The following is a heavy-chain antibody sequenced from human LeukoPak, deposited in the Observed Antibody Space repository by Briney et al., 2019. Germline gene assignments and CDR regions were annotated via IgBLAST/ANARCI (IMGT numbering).Heavy chain of an antibody. Sequence: TGGSLRLSCTASTRYFTNYWMHWVRQVPGKGLAWVSRIDRDGIKTDYADSVRGRFTISRHNAKNTVYLQMNSLRAEDTAVYYCGTSRWSGIVDSWGQGTLVTVSS. D-gene: IGHD3-3*01. V-gene: IGHV3-74*01. CDR1: TRYFTNYW. J-gene: IGHJ5*01. CDR3: GTSRWSGIVDS. CDR2: IDRDGIKT.